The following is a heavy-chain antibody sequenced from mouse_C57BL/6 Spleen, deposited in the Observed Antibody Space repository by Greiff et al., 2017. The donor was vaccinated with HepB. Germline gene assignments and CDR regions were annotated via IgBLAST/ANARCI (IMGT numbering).Heavy chain of an antibody. J-gene: IGHJ4*01. V-gene: IGHV1-64*01. CDR3: ARTGGKRGSSSFYAMDY. CDR1: GYTFTSYW. Sequence: QVQLQQPGAELVKPGASVKLSCKASGYTFTSYWMHWVKQRPGQGLEWIGMIHPNSGSTNYNEKFKSKATLTVDKSSSTAYMQLSSLTSEDSAVYYCARTGGKRGSSSFYAMDYWGQGTSVTVSS. D-gene: IGHD1-1*01. CDR2: IHPNSGST.